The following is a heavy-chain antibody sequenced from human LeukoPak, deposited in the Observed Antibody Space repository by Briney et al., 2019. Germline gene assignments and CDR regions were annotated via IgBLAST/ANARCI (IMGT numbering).Heavy chain of an antibody. CDR2: IYYTGGGS. CDR1: GFTFNIYW. J-gene: IGHJ4*02. D-gene: IGHD3/OR15-3a*01. CDR3: AREVGLVSPFDY. Sequence: RGSLRLSCSTSGFTFNIYWMRWFRQSPGKWLVWVSRIYYTGGGSTYADSVKGRFNTSRDYGNNTMYLQMSSLRVEDTALFYCAREVGLVSPFDYWGQGTLVTVSS. V-gene: IGHV3-74*03.